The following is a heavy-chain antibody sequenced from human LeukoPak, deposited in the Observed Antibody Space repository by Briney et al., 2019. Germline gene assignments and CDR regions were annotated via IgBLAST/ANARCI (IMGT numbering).Heavy chain of an antibody. CDR3: ARVFLERLTSGYFDN. J-gene: IGHJ4*02. CDR2: ISYDGRQK. D-gene: IGHD3-3*01. V-gene: IGHV3-30-3*01. CDR1: GFTFSEYA. Sequence: PGGSLRLSCAASGFTFSEYAMHWVRQAPGKGLEWVAVISYDGRQKYYGDSVKGRFTISRGNPKNTLYLQMNSLRDDDTAVYYCARVFLERLTSGYFDNWGQGTLVTVSP.